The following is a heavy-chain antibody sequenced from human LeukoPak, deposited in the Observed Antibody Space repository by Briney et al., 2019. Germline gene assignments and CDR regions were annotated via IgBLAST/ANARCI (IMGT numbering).Heavy chain of an antibody. Sequence: GRSLRLSCAASGFTFSSYGMHGVRQAPGKGLEGVAVISYDGSNKYYADSVKGGFTIPRDNSKNTLYLQMNSLRAEDTAVYYCAKAKTNWEVDYWGQETLVTVSS. J-gene: IGHJ4*02. CDR2: ISYDGSNK. CDR3: AKAKTNWEVDY. D-gene: IGHD7-27*01. CDR1: GFTFSSYG. V-gene: IGHV3-30*18.